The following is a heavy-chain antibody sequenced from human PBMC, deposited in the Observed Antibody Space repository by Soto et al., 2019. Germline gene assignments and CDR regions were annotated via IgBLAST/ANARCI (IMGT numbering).Heavy chain of an antibody. Sequence: PSETLSLTCTVSGGSISNPDHYWSWIRQPPGKGLEWIGSIFYNGDTSYNPSLESRLSISVDTSKNEFSLRLSSVTAADTAVYFCARSVAVPGAHIDYWGQGTQVTVS. CDR1: GGSISNPDHY. CDR3: ARSVAVPGAHIDY. J-gene: IGHJ4*02. V-gene: IGHV4-30-4*02. D-gene: IGHD6-19*01. CDR2: IFYNGDT.